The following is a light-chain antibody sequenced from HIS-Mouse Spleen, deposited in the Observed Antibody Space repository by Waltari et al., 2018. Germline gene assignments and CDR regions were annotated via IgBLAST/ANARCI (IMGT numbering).Light chain of an antibody. Sequence: SYELTQPPSVSVSPGQTARITCSGDALPKKYAYWYQQKSGQAPELVTYEDSKRPSGIPARFSGSSSGTMATLTISGAQVEDEADYYCYSTDSSGNHRVFGGGTKLTVL. V-gene: IGLV3-10*01. CDR2: EDS. J-gene: IGLJ2*01. CDR3: YSTDSSGNHRV. CDR1: ALPKKY.